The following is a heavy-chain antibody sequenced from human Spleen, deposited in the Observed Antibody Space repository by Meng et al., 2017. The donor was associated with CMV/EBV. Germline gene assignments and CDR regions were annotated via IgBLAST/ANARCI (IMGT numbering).Heavy chain of an antibody. D-gene: IGHD3-22*01. CDR2: FKGTTDGGTT. CDR3: LYYYDSSGYVDY. CDR1: RFTCRNAR. J-gene: IGHJ4*02. Sequence: DSRFTCRNARISWVRQAPGKGLEWVGRFKGTTDGGTTDYAAPVKGRFSISRDDSKKTLHLQMNSLKTEDTAVYFCLYYYDSSGYVDYWGQGTLVTVSS. V-gene: IGHV3-15*01.